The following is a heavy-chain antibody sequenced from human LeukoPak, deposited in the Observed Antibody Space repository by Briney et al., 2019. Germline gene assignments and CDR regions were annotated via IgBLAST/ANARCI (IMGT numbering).Heavy chain of an antibody. Sequence: GRSLRLSCAASGFTFSSYAMHWVRQAPGKGLERVAVISYDGSNKYYADSVKGRFTISRDNSKNTLYLQMNSLRAEDTAVYYCARGYSSGSYYYYGMDVWGQGTTVTVSS. CDR2: ISYDGSNK. CDR1: GFTFSSYA. D-gene: IGHD6-19*01. V-gene: IGHV3-30-3*01. CDR3: ARGYSSGSYYYYGMDV. J-gene: IGHJ6*02.